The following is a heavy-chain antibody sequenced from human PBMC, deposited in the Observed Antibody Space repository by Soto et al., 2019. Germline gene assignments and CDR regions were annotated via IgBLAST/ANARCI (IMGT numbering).Heavy chain of an antibody. CDR3: ARLRQQLKSWFDP. CDR2: IIPIFGTA. J-gene: IGHJ5*02. D-gene: IGHD6-13*01. CDR1: GGTFSSYA. V-gene: IGHV1-69*06. Sequence: VAAVKFSCNASGGTFSSYAISWVRQAPGQGLEWMGGIIPIFGTANYAQKFQGRVTITADKSTSTAYMELSSLRSEDTAVYYCARLRQQLKSWFDPWGEGTLVTVSS.